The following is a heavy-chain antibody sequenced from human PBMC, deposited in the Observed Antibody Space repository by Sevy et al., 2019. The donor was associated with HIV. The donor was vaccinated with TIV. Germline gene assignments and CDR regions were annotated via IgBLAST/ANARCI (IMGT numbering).Heavy chain of an antibody. J-gene: IGHJ4*02. CDR2: ISGSGGDT. V-gene: IGHV3-23*01. CDR3: AKDQGDYIWGTYRH. D-gene: IGHD3-16*02. CDR1: AFTFKNYA. Sequence: GGSLRLSCAASAFTFKNYAMNWVRQAPGKGLQWISSISGSGGDTKYADSVKGRFTISRDNSKNTLYLQMNSLRAEDTAVYYCAKDQGDYIWGTYRHWGQGTLVTVSS.